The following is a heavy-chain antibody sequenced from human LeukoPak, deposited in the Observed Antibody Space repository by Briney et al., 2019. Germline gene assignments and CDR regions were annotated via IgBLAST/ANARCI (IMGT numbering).Heavy chain of an antibody. D-gene: IGHD5-12*01. Sequence: GGSLRLSCAASGFTFSSSAMSWVRQAPGKGLEWVSSISGSGSGGSTYYADSVKGRFTISRDNSKNTLYLQMNSLRAEDTAVFYCASEYSGYGLEGGLFDFWGQGTLVTVSS. J-gene: IGHJ4*02. CDR3: ASEYSGYGLEGGLFDF. V-gene: IGHV3-23*01. CDR2: ISGSGSGGST. CDR1: GFTFSSSA.